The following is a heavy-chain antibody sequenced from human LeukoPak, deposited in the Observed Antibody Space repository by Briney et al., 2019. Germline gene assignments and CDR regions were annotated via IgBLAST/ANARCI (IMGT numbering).Heavy chain of an antibody. CDR2: ISYDGSNK. CDR1: GFTFSSYG. V-gene: IGHV3-30*18. J-gene: IGHJ4*02. D-gene: IGHD3-22*01. CDR3: AKEGYYYDSSGYLDY. Sequence: PGGSLRLSCAASGFTFSSYGMHWVRQAPGKGLEWVAVISYDGSNKYYADSVKGRFTISRDNSKNTLYLQMNGLRAEDTAVYYCAKEGYYYDSSGYLDYWGQGTLVTVSS.